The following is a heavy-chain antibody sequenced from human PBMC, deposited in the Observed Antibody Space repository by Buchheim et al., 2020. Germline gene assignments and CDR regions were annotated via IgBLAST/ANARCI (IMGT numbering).Heavy chain of an antibody. J-gene: IGHJ4*02. V-gene: IGHV4-30-2*01. CDR1: GGSISSDGYS. CDR2: VYHSGNT. CDR3: ARNIVESSTFDY. D-gene: IGHD5-12*01. Sequence: QLQLPESGSRLVKPSQTLSLTCVVSGGSISSDGYSWNWIRQPPGKALEWIGYVYHSGNTNYNPSLKSRVTISLERSTNQFPLSLTSVTAADTAVYYCARNIVESSTFDYWGQGT.